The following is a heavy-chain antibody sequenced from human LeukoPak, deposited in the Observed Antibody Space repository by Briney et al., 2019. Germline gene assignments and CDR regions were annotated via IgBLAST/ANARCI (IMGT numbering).Heavy chain of an antibody. CDR3: AKVNGYCSSTSCQGAFDI. V-gene: IGHV3-9*01. CDR1: GFTFDVYA. J-gene: IGHJ3*02. D-gene: IGHD2-2*01. CDR2: ICWNSGSI. Sequence: PGGSLRLSCAASGFTFDVYAMHWVRQAPGKGLEWVSGICWNSGSIGYADSVKSRFTISRDSAKNALYPQMNSLRAEDTALYYCAKVNGYCSSTSCQGAFDIWGQGTMVTVSS.